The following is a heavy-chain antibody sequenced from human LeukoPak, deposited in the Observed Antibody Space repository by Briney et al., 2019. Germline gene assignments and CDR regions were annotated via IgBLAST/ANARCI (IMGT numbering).Heavy chain of an antibody. CDR3: ARDPYSSGWYLGNDTFDI. Sequence: GASVKVSCKASGYTFTSYHMHWVRQAPGQGFEWMGWINPNSGDTNYAQKFQGWVTMTRDTSISTAYMELSRLRSDDTAVYYCARDPYSSGWYLGNDTFDIWGQGTMVTVSS. CDR1: GYTFTSYH. V-gene: IGHV1-2*04. D-gene: IGHD6-19*01. CDR2: INPNSGDT. J-gene: IGHJ3*02.